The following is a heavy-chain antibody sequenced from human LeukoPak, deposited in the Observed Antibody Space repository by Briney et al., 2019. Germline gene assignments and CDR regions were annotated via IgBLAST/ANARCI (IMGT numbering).Heavy chain of an antibody. CDR1: GGSIGSADHY. Sequence: SQTLSLTCTVSGGSIGSADHYWSWIRQPPGKGLEWIGYICYSGSTYYNPSLKSRATTSIVTSKNQFSLQLNSVTAADTATYHCVRSSLEELAKGGFYYLALWGKGILVTVSS. V-gene: IGHV4-31*03. D-gene: IGHD2/OR15-2a*01. CDR2: ICYSGST. J-gene: IGHJ4*02. CDR3: VRSSLEELAKGGFYYLAL.